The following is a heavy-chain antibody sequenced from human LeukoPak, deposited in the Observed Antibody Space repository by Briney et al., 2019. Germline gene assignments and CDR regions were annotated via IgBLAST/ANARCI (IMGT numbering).Heavy chain of an antibody. Sequence: GGSLRLSCVASGFTFSSYAMHWVRQAPGKGLEWVAVISYDGSNKYYADSVKGRFTISRDNSKNTLYLQMNSLRAEDTAVYYCLARSFDYWGQGTLVTVSS. CDR3: LARSFDY. CDR1: GFTFSSYA. V-gene: IGHV3-30-3*01. J-gene: IGHJ4*02. CDR2: ISYDGSNK.